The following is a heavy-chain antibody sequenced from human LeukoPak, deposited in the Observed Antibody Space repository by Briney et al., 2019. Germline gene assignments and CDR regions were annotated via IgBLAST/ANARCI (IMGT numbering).Heavy chain of an antibody. CDR2: IIPIFGTA. CDR3: ASARAGYSSSYPYYYYYYMDV. J-gene: IGHJ6*03. D-gene: IGHD6-6*01. V-gene: IGHV1-69*01. Sequence: SVKVSCKASGGTFSSYAISWVRQAPGQGLEWMGGIIPIFGTANYAQTFPGRVTITADESTSTAYMELSSLRSEDTAVYYCASARAGYSSSYPYYYYYYMDVWGKGTTVTVSS. CDR1: GGTFSSYA.